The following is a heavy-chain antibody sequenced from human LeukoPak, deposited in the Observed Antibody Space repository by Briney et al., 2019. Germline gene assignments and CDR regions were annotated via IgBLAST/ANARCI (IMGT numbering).Heavy chain of an antibody. D-gene: IGHD6-13*01. J-gene: IGHJ4*02. V-gene: IGHV3-11*01. CDR1: GFTLSDYY. Sequence: PGGSLRLSCAASGFTLSDYYMNWIRRAPGKGLEWVSYISSSGSSIYYADSVKGRFTTSRDNAKNSLYLQMNSLRAEDTAVYYCARLGIITAAGSNDYWGQGTLVTVSS. CDR2: ISSSGSSI. CDR3: ARLGIITAAGSNDY.